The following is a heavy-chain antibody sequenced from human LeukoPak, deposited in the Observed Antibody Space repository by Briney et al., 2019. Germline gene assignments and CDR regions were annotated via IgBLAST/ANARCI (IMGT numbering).Heavy chain of an antibody. D-gene: IGHD2-2*01. V-gene: IGHV3-30*02. CDR2: IWYDGSNK. J-gene: IGHJ5*02. CDR1: GFTFSSYG. Sequence: GGSLRLSXAASGFTFSSYGMHWVRQAPGKGLEWVAFIWYDGSNKYYADSVNGRFTISRDNSKNTLYLQMNSLRAEDTAMYYCEKDVIMPAAPFAPWGQEPLVTVSS. CDR3: EKDVIMPAAPFAP.